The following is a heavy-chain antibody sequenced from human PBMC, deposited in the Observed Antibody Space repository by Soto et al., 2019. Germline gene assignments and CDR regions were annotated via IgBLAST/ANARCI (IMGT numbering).Heavy chain of an antibody. CDR3: ARATYYYGSGSYYPNFDY. J-gene: IGHJ4*02. CDR2: IDPSDSYT. Sequence: SGESLKISCKGSGYSLTSYWISWVRQMPGKGLEWMGRIDPSDSYTNYSPSFQGHVTISADKSISTAYLQWSSLKASDTAMYYCARATYYYGSGSYYPNFDYWGQGTLVTVSS. CDR1: GYSLTSYW. V-gene: IGHV5-10-1*01. D-gene: IGHD3-10*01.